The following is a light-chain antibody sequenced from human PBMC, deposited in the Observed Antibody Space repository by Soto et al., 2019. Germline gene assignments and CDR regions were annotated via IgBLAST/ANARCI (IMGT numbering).Light chain of an antibody. CDR3: MQATHWPIT. Sequence: DVVMTQSPLSLPVTLGQPASISCGSNRSLVYIDGIAYFSWFQQRPGRSPRRLIYKVSNRDSGVPARFSGSGSGTDFALKISRVEADDVGVYYCMQATHWPITFGQGTRLEIK. CDR2: KVS. V-gene: IGKV2-30*01. J-gene: IGKJ5*01. CDR1: RSLVYIDGIAY.